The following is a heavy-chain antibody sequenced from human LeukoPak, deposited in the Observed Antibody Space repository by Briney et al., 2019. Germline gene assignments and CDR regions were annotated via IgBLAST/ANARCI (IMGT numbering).Heavy chain of an antibody. D-gene: IGHD3-22*01. CDR3: AKLSYDTNVYPS. CDR1: GFTFSSYG. V-gene: IGHV3-23*01. J-gene: IGHJ5*02. CDR2: ISGSGGST. Sequence: GGSLRLSCAASGFTFSSYGMSWVRQAPGKGLEWVSSISGSGGSTYYADSVKGRFTISRDISKNTLYLQMNSLRAEDTAVYYCAKLSYDTNVYPSWSQGTLVTVSS.